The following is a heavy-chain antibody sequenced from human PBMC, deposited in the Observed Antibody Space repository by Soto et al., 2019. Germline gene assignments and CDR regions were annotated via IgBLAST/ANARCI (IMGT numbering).Heavy chain of an antibody. V-gene: IGHV3-15*07. CDR1: GFTFSNAR. CDR3: TTFRYYYFDTNGNKWYAP. D-gene: IGHD3-9*01. CDR2: IKTVPEGETT. Sequence: ELQLVESGGGFVTPGESLRLSCAASGFTFSNARMSWVRQAPGKGLEWVGRIKTVPEGETTDYAAPVKGRFTISRDDSKDMLYLQRNSLQTDDPAVYYGTTFRYYYFDTNGNKWYAPWGQGTLVTVSS. J-gene: IGHJ5*02.